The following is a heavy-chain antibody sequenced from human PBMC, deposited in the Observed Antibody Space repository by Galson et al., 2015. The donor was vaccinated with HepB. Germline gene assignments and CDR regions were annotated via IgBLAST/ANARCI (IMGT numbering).Heavy chain of an antibody. CDR3: AATYTDGPSLEAFES. CDR1: GGSINSDYW. D-gene: IGHD5-18*01. Sequence: SETLSLTCAVSGGSINSDYWWNWVRQPPGKGLEWIGEVYHSGTTNYNPSLKSRVTMSVDESNNQFSLMLTSVTAADTALYFCAATYTDGPSLEAFESWGQGTMGTVSS. CDR2: VYHSGTT. J-gene: IGHJ3*02. V-gene: IGHV4-4*02.